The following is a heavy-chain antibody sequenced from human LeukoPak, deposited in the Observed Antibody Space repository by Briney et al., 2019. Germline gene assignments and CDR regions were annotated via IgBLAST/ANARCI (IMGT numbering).Heavy chain of an antibody. D-gene: IGHD3-22*01. J-gene: IGHJ4*02. CDR3: ARDAYYYDSSGYYSRGYYFDY. Sequence: SVKVSCTASGGTFSSYAISWVRQAPGQGLEWMGGIITIFGTANYAHTFQGRVTITTDESTSTAYMELSSLRAEDTAVYYCARDAYYYDSSGYYSRGYYFDYWGQGTLVTVSS. CDR2: IITIFGTA. V-gene: IGHV1-69*05. CDR1: GGTFSSYA.